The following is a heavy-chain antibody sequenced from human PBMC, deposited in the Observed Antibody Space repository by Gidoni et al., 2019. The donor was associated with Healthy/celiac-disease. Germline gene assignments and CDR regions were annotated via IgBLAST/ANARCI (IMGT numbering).Heavy chain of an antibody. J-gene: IGHJ4*02. V-gene: IGHV4-39*01. CDR1: GGSISSSSYY. D-gene: IGHD6-13*01. Sequence: QLQLQESGPGLVKPSETLSLTCTVSGGSISSSSYYWGWIRQPPGKGLEWIGSIYYSGSTYYNPSLKSRVTISVDTSKNQFSLKLSSVTAADTAVYYCARHHSSSWYPYYFDYWGQGTLVTVSS. CDR2: IYYSGST. CDR3: ARHHSSSWYPYYFDY.